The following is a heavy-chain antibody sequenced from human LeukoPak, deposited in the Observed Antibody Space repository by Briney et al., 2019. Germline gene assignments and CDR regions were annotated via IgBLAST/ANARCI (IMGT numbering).Heavy chain of an antibody. D-gene: IGHD6-19*01. Sequence: GGSLRLSCAASGFTFSNFAMNWVRQAPGKGLEWVSTISGSGGSTYYADSVKGRFTISRDNSKNTLCLQMNSLRAEDTAVYYCAKMVHTEQWLVPFDYSGQGTLVTVSS. V-gene: IGHV3-23*01. CDR2: ISGSGGST. CDR1: GFTFSNFA. CDR3: AKMVHTEQWLVPFDY. J-gene: IGHJ4*02.